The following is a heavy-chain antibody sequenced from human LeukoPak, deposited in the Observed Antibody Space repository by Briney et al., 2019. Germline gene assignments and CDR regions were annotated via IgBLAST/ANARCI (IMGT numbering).Heavy chain of an antibody. Sequence: ASVKVSCKASGYTFTSYYMHWLRQAPGQGLEWMGIINPSGGSTSYAQKFQGRVTMTRDTSTSTVYMELSSLRSEDTAVYYCARDLGELGSRNYYYGMDVWGQGTTVTVSS. CDR3: ARDLGELGSRNYYYGMDV. CDR2: INPSGGST. V-gene: IGHV1-46*01. CDR1: GYTFTSYY. D-gene: IGHD3-16*01. J-gene: IGHJ6*02.